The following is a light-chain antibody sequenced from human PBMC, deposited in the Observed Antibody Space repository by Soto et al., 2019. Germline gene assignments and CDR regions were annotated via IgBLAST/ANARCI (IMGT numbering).Light chain of an antibody. Sequence: IQMTRSPSTLSASVGDTVTITCRASQSISSWLAWYQQKPGKAPXXLIYDASSLESGVPSRFSGSGSGTEFTLTISSLKPDDFATYYCQQYNSYSLFGGGTKVDIK. CDR2: DAS. CDR3: QQYNSYSL. J-gene: IGKJ4*01. V-gene: IGKV1-5*01. CDR1: QSISSW.